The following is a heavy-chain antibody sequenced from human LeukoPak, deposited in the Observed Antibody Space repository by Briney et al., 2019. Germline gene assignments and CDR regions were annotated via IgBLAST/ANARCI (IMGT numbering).Heavy chain of an antibody. CDR1: GGSISSGYYY. J-gene: IGHJ4*02. V-gene: IGHV4-30-4*08. D-gene: IGHD3-9*01. CDR3: ALRYYDILTGYSEFDY. CDR2: IYYNGST. Sequence: SGTLSLTCTVSGGSISSGYYYWGWIRQPPGKGLEGIGYIYYNGSTYYNPSLKSRVTIPVDTSKNQFYLKLSSVTAADTAVHYCALRYYDILTGYSEFDYWGQGTLVTVSS.